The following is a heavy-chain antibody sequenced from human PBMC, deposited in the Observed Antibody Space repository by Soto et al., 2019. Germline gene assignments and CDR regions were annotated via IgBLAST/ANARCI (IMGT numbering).Heavy chain of an antibody. Sequence: EVQLLESGGGLVQPGGSLRLSCAASGFTFTSHAMSWVRQAPGKGLECVSGISGSGYSTYYSDSVKGRFAISRDNSKNTLFLQMNSLRADDTAVYYCKRSPSDFFLHHMDVWGQGTTVSVSS. J-gene: IGHJ6*02. CDR1: GFTFTSHA. V-gene: IGHV3-23*01. CDR2: ISGSGYST. D-gene: IGHD2-21*01. CDR3: KRSPSDFFLHHMDV.